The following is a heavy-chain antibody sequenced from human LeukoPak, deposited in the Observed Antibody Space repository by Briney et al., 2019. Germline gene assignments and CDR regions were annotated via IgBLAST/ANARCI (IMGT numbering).Heavy chain of an antibody. V-gene: IGHV3-23*01. D-gene: IGHD5-24*01. CDR2: ISGRGGST. Sequence: GGSLRLSCAASGFTFSNYAMSWVRHPPGKGLEWVSGISGRGGSTYYADSVKGRFTISRDSSKNTLYLQMNSLRVDDTAVYYCAKIDSDGFNYNHWGQGTLVTVSS. CDR1: GFTFSNYA. J-gene: IGHJ4*02. CDR3: AKIDSDGFNYNH.